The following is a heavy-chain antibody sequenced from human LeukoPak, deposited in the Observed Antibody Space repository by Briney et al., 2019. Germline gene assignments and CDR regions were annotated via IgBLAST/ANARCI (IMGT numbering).Heavy chain of an antibody. CDR3: TREEVDFDY. J-gene: IGHJ4*02. Sequence: GGSLRLSCTASGFTFGGYAMSWVRQAPGKGLEWVGFIRSKAYGGTTEYAASVKGRFTISRDDSKSIAYLQMNSLKTEDTAVYYCTREEVDFDYWGQGTLVTASS. CDR1: GFTFGGYA. CDR2: IRSKAYGGTT. D-gene: IGHD2-15*01. V-gene: IGHV3-49*04.